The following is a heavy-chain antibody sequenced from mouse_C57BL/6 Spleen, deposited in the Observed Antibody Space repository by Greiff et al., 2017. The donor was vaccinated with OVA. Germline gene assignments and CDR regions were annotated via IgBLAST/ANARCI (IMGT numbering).Heavy chain of an antibody. J-gene: IGHJ4*01. V-gene: IGHV1-20*01. D-gene: IGHD1-1*01. CDR2: INPYNGDT. Sequence: EVKLVESGPELVKPGDSVKISCKASGYSFTGYFMNWVMQSHGKSLEWIGRINPYNGDTFYNQKFKGKAALTVDKSSSTAHMELRSLTSEDSAVYYCARSYYGSSPYYAMDYWGQGTSVTVSS. CDR3: ARSYYGSSPYYAMDY. CDR1: GYSFTGYF.